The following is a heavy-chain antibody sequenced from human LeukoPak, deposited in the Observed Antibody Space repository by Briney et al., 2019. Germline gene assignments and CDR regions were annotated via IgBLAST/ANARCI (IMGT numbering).Heavy chain of an antibody. D-gene: IGHD4-4*01. J-gene: IGHJ6*02. CDR1: GFTVSSNY. Sequence: PGGSLRLSCAASGFTVSSNYMSWVRQAPGKGLEWVSVIYSGGSTYYADSVKGRFTISRDNSKNTLYLQMNSLRAEDTAVYYCARVGTVTPPYYYYGMDVWGQGTTVTVSS. V-gene: IGHV3-66*01. CDR3: ARVGTVTPPYYYYGMDV. CDR2: IYSGGST.